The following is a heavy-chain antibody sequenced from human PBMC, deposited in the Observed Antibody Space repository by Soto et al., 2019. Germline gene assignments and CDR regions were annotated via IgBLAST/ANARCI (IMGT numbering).Heavy chain of an antibody. J-gene: IGHJ4*02. Sequence: EVQLVESGGGLVQPGGSLRLSCAASGFTFSNYNINWVRQAPGKGLEWVSYISSSSSTIYYADSVKGRFTISRDNAKNSRYLQMNSLRDADTAVYYCARESAAVAGRFEYWGQGTLVTVSS. V-gene: IGHV3-48*02. CDR3: ARESAAVAGRFEY. CDR2: ISSSSSTI. D-gene: IGHD6-19*01. CDR1: GFTFSNYN.